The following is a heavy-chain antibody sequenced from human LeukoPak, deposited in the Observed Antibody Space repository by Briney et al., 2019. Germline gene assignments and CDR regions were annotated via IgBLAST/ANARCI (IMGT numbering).Heavy chain of an antibody. CDR2: IYHSGST. V-gene: IGHV4-30-2*01. Sequence: PSQTLSLTCTVSGGSISSGGYYWSWIRQPPGKGLEWIGYIYHSGSTYYNPSLKSRVTISVDRSKNQFSLKLSSVTAADTAVYYCARTSGYCSSTSCYRGYMDVWGKGTTVTVSS. CDR1: GGSISSGGYY. CDR3: ARTSGYCSSTSCYRGYMDV. D-gene: IGHD2-2*01. J-gene: IGHJ6*03.